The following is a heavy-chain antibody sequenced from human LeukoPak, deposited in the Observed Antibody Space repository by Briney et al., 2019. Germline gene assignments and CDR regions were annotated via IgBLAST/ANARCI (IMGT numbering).Heavy chain of an antibody. Sequence: ASVKVSCKASGYTFTSYYMHWVRQAPGQGLEWMGRIIPILGIANYAQKFQGRVTITADKSTSTAYMELSSLRSEDTAVYYCARAEPYCSSTSCFFDYWGQGTLVTVSS. D-gene: IGHD2-2*01. CDR2: IIPILGIA. CDR3: ARAEPYCSSTSCFFDY. V-gene: IGHV1-69*04. J-gene: IGHJ4*02. CDR1: GYTFTSYY.